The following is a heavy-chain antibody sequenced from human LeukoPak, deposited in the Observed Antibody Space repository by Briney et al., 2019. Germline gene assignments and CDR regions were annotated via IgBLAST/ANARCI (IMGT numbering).Heavy chain of an antibody. CDR1: GGTFSSYA. Sequence: SVKVSCKASGGTFSSYAISWVRQAPGQGLEWMGGIIPIFGTANYAQKFQGRVTITTDESTSTACMELSSLRSEDTAVYYCARTYSSGWYQYFQHWGQGTLVTVSS. D-gene: IGHD6-19*01. J-gene: IGHJ1*01. CDR2: IIPIFGTA. CDR3: ARTYSSGWYQYFQH. V-gene: IGHV1-69*05.